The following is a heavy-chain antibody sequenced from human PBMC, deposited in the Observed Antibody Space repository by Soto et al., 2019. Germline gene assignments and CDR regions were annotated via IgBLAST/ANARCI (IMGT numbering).Heavy chain of an antibody. Sequence: SVKVSCKASGGTFSSYTISWVRQAPGQGLEWMGRIIPILGIANYAQKFQGRVTITADKSTSTAYMELSSLRSEDTAVYYCARENSYYYYGMDVWGQGTTVTVSS. V-gene: IGHV1-69*04. CDR2: IIPILGIA. CDR3: ARENSYYYYGMDV. J-gene: IGHJ6*02. CDR1: GGTFSSYT.